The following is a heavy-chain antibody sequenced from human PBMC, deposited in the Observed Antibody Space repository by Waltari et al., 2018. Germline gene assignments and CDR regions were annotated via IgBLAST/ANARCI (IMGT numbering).Heavy chain of an antibody. Sequence: QVQLVQSGSQFKEPGTSVKISCKTSGYIFSNYAMNWVRQAPGQGLEWMGWINTNTGSPTYAQDFTGRFVVSLDSSVSTTYLQINSLKAEDTAVYFCAREGIVGEKTLVDYWGQGTLVTVSS. D-gene: IGHD1-26*01. CDR2: INTNTGSP. CDR1: GYIFSNYA. CDR3: AREGIVGEKTLVDY. J-gene: IGHJ4*02. V-gene: IGHV7-4-1*02.